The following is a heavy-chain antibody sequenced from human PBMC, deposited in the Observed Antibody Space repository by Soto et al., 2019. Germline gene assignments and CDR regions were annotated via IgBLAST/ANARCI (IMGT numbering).Heavy chain of an antibody. CDR2: IYQTGTT. J-gene: IGHJ5*02. V-gene: IGHV4-30-2*01. CDR1: GDSINSDGHS. CDR3: ARAVFCTDGFCFPNWLDP. Sequence: HLQLQESGSGLVNPSETLSLTCTVSGDSINSDGHSWRWIRQPPGEALEWIGDIYQTGTTQYNPSLSSRVSISADRSKTQFSLHLTSVTAADTAVYYCARAVFCTDGFCFPNWLDPWGQGILVTVSS. D-gene: IGHD2-8*01.